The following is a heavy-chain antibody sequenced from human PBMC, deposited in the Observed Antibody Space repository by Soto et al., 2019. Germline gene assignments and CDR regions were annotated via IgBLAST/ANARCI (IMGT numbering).Heavy chain of an antibody. V-gene: IGHV4-30-4*01. CDR3: ARGDKYDTSGIDY. J-gene: IGHJ4*02. Sequence: QVQLQESGPGLVKPSQTLSLTCTVSGGSISSGDYYWSWIRQPPGKDLEWIGYINYSGTNYYNPSHKSRVTISVDTSKNQFSLRLTSVTAADTAVYYCARGDKYDTSGIDYWGQGTLVTVSS. D-gene: IGHD3-22*01. CDR2: INYSGTN. CDR1: GGSISSGDYY.